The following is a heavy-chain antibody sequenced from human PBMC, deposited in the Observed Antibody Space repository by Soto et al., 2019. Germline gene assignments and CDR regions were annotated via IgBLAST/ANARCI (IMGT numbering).Heavy chain of an antibody. J-gene: IGHJ5*02. D-gene: IGHD5-12*01. CDR2: IIPIFGTA. V-gene: IGHV1-69*06. CDR1: GGTFSSYA. CDR3: ARGGYGGTFFDP. Sequence: SVKVSFKASGGTFSSYAISWVRQAPGQGLEWMGGIIPIFGTANYAQKFQGRVTITADKSTSTAYMELSSLRSEDTAVYYCARGGYGGTFFDPRGQGTLVTVSS.